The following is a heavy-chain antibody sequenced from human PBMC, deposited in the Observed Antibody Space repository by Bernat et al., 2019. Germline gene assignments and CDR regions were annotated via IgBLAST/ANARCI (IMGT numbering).Heavy chain of an antibody. CDR1: GGSFSGYY. V-gene: IGHV4-34*01. CDR3: ARGGYSYGSPRSFDY. J-gene: IGHJ4*02. D-gene: IGHD5-18*01. CDR2: INHSGST. Sequence: QVQLQQWGAGLLKPSETLSLTCAVYGGSFSGYYWSWIRQPPGKGLEWIGEINHSGSTNYNPSLKSRVTISVDTSKNQFSLKLSSVTAADTAVYYCARGGYSYGSPRSFDYWGQGTLVTVSS.